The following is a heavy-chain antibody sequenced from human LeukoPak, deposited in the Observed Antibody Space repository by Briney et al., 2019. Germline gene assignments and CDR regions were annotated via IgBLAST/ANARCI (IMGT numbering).Heavy chain of an antibody. CDR2: ISGTGGDT. Sequence: GGSLRLSCAASGFTFSSYAMNWVRQAPGKGXEWVSVISGTGGDTFYAGSVKGRFTISRDNSKNTLFVLMNGLRAEDTAVYYCAKGRGSSSYAGIDYWGQGTLVTVSS. J-gene: IGHJ4*02. CDR1: GFTFSSYA. CDR3: AKGRGSSSYAGIDY. V-gene: IGHV3-23*01. D-gene: IGHD6-13*01.